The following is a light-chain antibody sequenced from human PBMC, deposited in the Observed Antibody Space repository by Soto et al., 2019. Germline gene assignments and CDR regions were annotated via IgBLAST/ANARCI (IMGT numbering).Light chain of an antibody. V-gene: IGKV1-5*03. CDR2: KAS. CDR3: QQYNSYSWT. Sequence: DIKMTQSPSTLSASVGDRVTITCRASQSISSWLAWYQQKPGKAPKLLIHKASSLASGVPSRFSGSGSGTAFTLTISSLQPDDFATYYCQQYNSYSWTFGQGTKVEIK. J-gene: IGKJ1*01. CDR1: QSISSW.